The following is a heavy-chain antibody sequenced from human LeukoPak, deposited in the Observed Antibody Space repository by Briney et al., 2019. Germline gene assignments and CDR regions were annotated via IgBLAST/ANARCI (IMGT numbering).Heavy chain of an antibody. D-gene: IGHD3-10*01. J-gene: IGHJ4*02. V-gene: IGHV3-66*01. CDR3: ARDGGRGSGPLDY. CDR2: IYSGDST. Sequence: GGSLRLSCAASGFTVSSNYMSWVRQAPGKGLEWVSVIYSGDSTYYADSVKGRFTISRDNSKNTLYLQMNSPRAEDTAVYYCARDGGRGSGPLDYWGQGTLVTVSS. CDR1: GFTVSSNY.